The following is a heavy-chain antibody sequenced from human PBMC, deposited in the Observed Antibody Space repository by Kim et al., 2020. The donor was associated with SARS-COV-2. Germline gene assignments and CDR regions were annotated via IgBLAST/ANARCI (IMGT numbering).Heavy chain of an antibody. J-gene: IGHJ6*02. V-gene: IGHV1-18*04. D-gene: IGHD5-18*01. CDR3: ARDIVDTAMVGNYYYYGMDV. CDR2: ISAYNGNT. CDR1: GYTFTSYG. Sequence: ASVKVSCKASGYTFTSYGISWVRQAPGQGLEWMGWISAYNGNTNYAQKLQGRVTKTTDTSTSTAYMELRSLRSDDTAVYYCARDIVDTAMVGNYYYYGMDVWGQGTTVTVSS.